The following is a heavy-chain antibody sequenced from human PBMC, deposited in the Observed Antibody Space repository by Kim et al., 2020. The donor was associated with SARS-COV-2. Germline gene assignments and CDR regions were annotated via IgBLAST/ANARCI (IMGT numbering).Heavy chain of an antibody. V-gene: IGHV3-21*01. Sequence: PTSVKGRFTISRDNAKNSLYLQMNSLRAEDTAVYYCARTRDSGWSYFDYWGQGTLVTVSS. D-gene: IGHD6-19*01. CDR3: ARTRDSGWSYFDY. J-gene: IGHJ4*02.